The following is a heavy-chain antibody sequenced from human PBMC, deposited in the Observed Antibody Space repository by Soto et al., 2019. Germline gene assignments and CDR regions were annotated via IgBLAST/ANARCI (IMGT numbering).Heavy chain of an antibody. V-gene: IGHV1-18*01. CDR2: ISAYNGNT. D-gene: IGHD3-22*01. J-gene: IGHJ6*02. CDR1: GYTFTSYG. CDR3: ARVDYYDSSGQNYYYYGMDV. Sequence: QVQLVQSGAEVEKPGASVKVSCKASGYTFTSYGISWVRQAPGQGLEWMGWISAYNGNTNYAQKLQGRVTMTTDTATSTAYMELRSLRSDDTAVYYCARVDYYDSSGQNYYYYGMDVWGQGTTVTVSS.